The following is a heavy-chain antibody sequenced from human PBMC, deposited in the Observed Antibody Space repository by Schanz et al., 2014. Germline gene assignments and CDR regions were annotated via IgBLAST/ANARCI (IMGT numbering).Heavy chain of an antibody. Sequence: EVQLVESGGGLVQPGGSLRLSCAASGFTFSSYWMHWVRQAPGKGLVWISRINSDGSSASYADSVKGRFIISRDSSKNTLFLQMNSLRAEDTAVYFCARGTPFLCDYWGQGTLVTVSS. CDR2: INSDGSSA. J-gene: IGHJ4*02. CDR1: GFTFSSYW. CDR3: ARGTPFLCDY. D-gene: IGHD3-16*01. V-gene: IGHV3-74*01.